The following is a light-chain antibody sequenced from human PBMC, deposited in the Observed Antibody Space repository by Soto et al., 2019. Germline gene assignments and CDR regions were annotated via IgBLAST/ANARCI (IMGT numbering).Light chain of an antibody. V-gene: IGLV2-14*01. Sequence: QSVLTQPASLSGSPGQSITIYCTGTSSDVGGYNYVSWYQQHPGKAPKVLIYEVSNRPSGVSNRFSGSKSGNTASLTISGLQAEDEADYYCSSYTTSSTGVFGGGTKVTVL. CDR3: SSYTTSSTGV. J-gene: IGLJ3*02. CDR1: SSDVGGYNY. CDR2: EVS.